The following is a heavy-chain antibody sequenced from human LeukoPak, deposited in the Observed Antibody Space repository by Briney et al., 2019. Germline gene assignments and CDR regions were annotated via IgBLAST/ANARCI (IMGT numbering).Heavy chain of an antibody. CDR2: ISTSSGYI. V-gene: IGHV3-21*01. D-gene: IGHD5-18*01. J-gene: IGHJ3*02. Sequence: KAGGSLRLSCAASGFSFSIYNMNWVRQSPGKALEWVSSISTSSGYIHYADSLEGRFTVSRDNTKKSLYLQMNSLRADDTAVYYCARSPKMRGYSYGFDAFDMWGQGTLVTVSS. CDR3: ARSPKMRGYSYGFDAFDM. CDR1: GFSFSIYN.